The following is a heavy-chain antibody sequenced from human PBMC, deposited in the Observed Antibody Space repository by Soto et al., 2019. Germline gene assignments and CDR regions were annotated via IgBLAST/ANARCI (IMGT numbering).Heavy chain of an antibody. J-gene: IGHJ4*02. CDR2: ISHSGST. CDR1: GGSFSGYY. CDR3: ARDKITGLFDY. Sequence: LEILSLTCAVYGGSFSGYYWTWIRQPPGTGLEWIGEISHSGSTNYNPSLKSRVTISVDTSKNQFSLKLTSVTAADTAVYYCARDKITGLFDYWGQGTLVTVSS. V-gene: IGHV4-34*01. D-gene: IGHD2-8*02.